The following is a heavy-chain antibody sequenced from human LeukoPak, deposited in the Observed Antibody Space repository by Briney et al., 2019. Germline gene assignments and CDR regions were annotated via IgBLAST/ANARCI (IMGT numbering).Heavy chain of an antibody. D-gene: IGHD3-10*01. CDR3: ARGAYYYGSGSYTYYYYGMDV. J-gene: IGHJ6*02. CDR1: GYTFTSYY. Sequence: ASVKVSCKASGYTFTSYYMHWVRQAPGQGLEWMGIINPSGGSTSYAQKFRGRVTMTRDTSTSTVYMELSSLRSEDTAVYYCARGAYYYGSGSYTYYYYGMDVWGQGTTVTVSS. CDR2: INPSGGST. V-gene: IGHV1-46*01.